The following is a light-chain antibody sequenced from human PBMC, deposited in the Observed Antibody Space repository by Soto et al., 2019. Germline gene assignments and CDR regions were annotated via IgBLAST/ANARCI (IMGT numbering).Light chain of an antibody. V-gene: IGKV1-5*03. CDR1: QSISGW. CDR2: KAS. CDR3: QQYNSYSSTWT. J-gene: IGKJ1*01. Sequence: DIQMTQSPSTLSASVGDRVTITRRASQSISGWLAWYQQKPGKAPKLLIYKASNLESGVPSRFSGSGSGTEFTLTISSLQPDDFATYYCQQYNSYSSTWTFGQGTKVEIK.